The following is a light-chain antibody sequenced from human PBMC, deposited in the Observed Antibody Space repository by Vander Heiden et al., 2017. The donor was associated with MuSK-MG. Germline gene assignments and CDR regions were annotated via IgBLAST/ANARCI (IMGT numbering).Light chain of an antibody. CDR2: GKN. CDR1: SLRSYY. CDR3: TSRDSSGNHYV. J-gene: IGLJ1*01. V-gene: IGLV3-19*01. Sequence: SSELTQDPAVSLALGQTVTITFPGDSLRSYYTIWSQHNPGQAPVLILSGKNHRPSGIPDLFSGSSSGNTAFLTIAVAHAEDEADYYSTSRDSSGNHYVFGTGTKVTVL.